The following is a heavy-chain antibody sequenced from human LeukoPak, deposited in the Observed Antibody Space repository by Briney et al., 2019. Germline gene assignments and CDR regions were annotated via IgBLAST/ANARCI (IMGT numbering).Heavy chain of an antibody. D-gene: IGHD6-13*01. CDR1: GFTFSNYW. J-gene: IGHJ4*02. CDR2: IKQDESEK. CDR3: AKVPGIAAASQNFDY. Sequence: GGSLRLSCVASGFTFSNYWMSWVRQAPGKGLEWVADIKQDESEKYYVDSVKGRFAISRDNAKNSLYLQMNSLRAEDTAVYYCAKVPGIAAASQNFDYWGQGTLVTVPS. V-gene: IGHV3-7*01.